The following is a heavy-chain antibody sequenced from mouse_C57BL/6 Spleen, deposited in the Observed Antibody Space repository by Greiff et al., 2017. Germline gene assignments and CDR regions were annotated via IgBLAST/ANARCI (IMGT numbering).Heavy chain of an antibody. CDR3: ARSSYFYY. V-gene: IGHV1-50*01. Sequence: QVQLQQPGAELVKPGASVKLSCKASGYTFTSYWMQWVKQRPGQGLEWIGEIDPSDSYTNYNQKFKGKATLTVDTSSSTAYMQLSSLTSEDSAVYYCARSSYFYYWGQGTTLTVSS. CDR2: IDPSDSYT. D-gene: IGHD1-1*01. CDR1: GYTFTSYW. J-gene: IGHJ2*01.